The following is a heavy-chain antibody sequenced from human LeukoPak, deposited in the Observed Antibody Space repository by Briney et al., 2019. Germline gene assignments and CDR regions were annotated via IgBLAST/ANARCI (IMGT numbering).Heavy chain of an antibody. CDR2: IVPDTGGV. V-gene: IGHV1-2*02. CDR3: ATEDKYCSAGNCGKF. J-gene: IGHJ4*02. D-gene: IGHD2-15*01. CDR1: GYTFTNYY. Sequence: ASVSVSCKTSGYTFTNYYVHWVRQAPGQGLEWMGYIVPDTGGVDYDQRFQGIRTMTRDKSISTVYMELSSLKSDDTAVYYCATEDKYCSAGNCGKFWGQGTLVPVSS.